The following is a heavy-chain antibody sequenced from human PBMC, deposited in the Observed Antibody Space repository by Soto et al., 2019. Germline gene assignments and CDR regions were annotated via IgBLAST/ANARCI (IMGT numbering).Heavy chain of an antibody. CDR2: IYYSGST. CDR3: ARVGSGSYYDFNWFDP. V-gene: IGHV4-59*01. CDR1: GGSISAYY. J-gene: IGHJ5*02. D-gene: IGHD1-26*01. Sequence: SETLSLTCTFSGGSISAYYWSWIRQPPGKGLEWIGHIYYSGSTNYSPSLKSRVTISIDTSKRQFSLKLRSVTAADTAVYYCARVGSGSYYDFNWFDPWGQGKVVTV.